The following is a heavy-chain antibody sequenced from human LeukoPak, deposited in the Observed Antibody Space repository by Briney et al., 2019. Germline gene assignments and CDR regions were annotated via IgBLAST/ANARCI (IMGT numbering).Heavy chain of an antibody. V-gene: IGHV5-51*04. J-gene: IGHJ4*02. CDR2: IYPGDSDT. CDR1: GYSFTNYW. Sequence: GESLKISCQGSGYSFTNYWIAWVRQMPGKGLEWMGIIYPGDSDTRVSPSFRGRVTMSADKPVSTAHLQLNNLKASDTAMYYCARARQSGSYAGFAHWGPGTLVTVSS. CDR3: ARARQSGSYAGFAH. D-gene: IGHD3-16*01.